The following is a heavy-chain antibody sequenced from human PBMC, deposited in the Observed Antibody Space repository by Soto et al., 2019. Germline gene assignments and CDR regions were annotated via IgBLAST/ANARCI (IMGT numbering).Heavy chain of an antibody. D-gene: IGHD3-10*01. V-gene: IGHV1-18*01. Sequence: VQLVQSGAEVKKPGASVKVSCKASGYTFTSYGISWVRQDPGQGLEWMGWISAYNGNTNYAQKLQGRVTMTTDTSTSTAYMELRSLRSDDTAVYYCARDIAEYGSGSYYTTYFDYGVQGTLVTVSS. J-gene: IGHJ4*02. CDR1: GYTFTSYG. CDR2: ISAYNGNT. CDR3: ARDIAEYGSGSYYTTYFDY.